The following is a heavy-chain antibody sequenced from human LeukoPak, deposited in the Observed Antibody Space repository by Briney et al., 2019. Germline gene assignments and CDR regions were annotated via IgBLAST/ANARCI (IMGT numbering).Heavy chain of an antibody. V-gene: IGHV3-23*01. D-gene: IGHD2-15*01. Sequence: GGSLRLSCAASGFTFSSSAMSWVRQAPGKELEWVSAISNNGGYTYYADSVQGRFTISRDNSKSTLCLQMNSLRAEDTAVYYCAKQLGYCSDGSCYFPYWGQGTLVTVSS. CDR3: AKQLGYCSDGSCYFPY. CDR1: GFTFSSSA. J-gene: IGHJ4*02. CDR2: ISNNGGYT.